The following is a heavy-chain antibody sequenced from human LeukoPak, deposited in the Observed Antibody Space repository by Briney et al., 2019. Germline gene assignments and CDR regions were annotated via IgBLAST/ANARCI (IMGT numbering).Heavy chain of an antibody. D-gene: IGHD2-2*01. CDR2: INHSGST. CDR1: GGSFSGYY. J-gene: IGHJ4*02. V-gene: IGHV4-34*01. CDR3: ARASPSVVVPAAADY. Sequence: PSETLSLTXAVYGGSFSGYYWSWIGQPPGKGLEWIGEINHSGSTNYNPSLKSRVTISVDTSKNQFSLKLSSVTAADTAVYYCARASPSVVVPAAADYWGQGTLVTVSS.